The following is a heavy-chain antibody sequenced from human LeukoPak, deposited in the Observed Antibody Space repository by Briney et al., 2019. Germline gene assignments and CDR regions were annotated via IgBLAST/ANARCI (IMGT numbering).Heavy chain of an antibody. CDR1: GFTLNNYW. CDR2: ISSSSSYI. J-gene: IGHJ4*02. D-gene: IGHD3-22*01. CDR3: ARRYYGSATYRLPYDY. Sequence: GGSLRLSCAASGFTLNNYWMNWVRQAPGKGLEWVSSISSSSSYIYYADSVKGRFTISRDNAENSLYLQMSSLRAEDTAVYYCARRYYGSATYRLPYDYWGQGTLVTVSS. V-gene: IGHV3-21*01.